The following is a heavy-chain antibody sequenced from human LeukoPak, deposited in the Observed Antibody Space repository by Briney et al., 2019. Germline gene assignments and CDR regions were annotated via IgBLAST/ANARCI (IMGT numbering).Heavy chain of an antibody. Sequence: SETLSLTCTVSGGSISSSSYYWGWIRQPPGKGLEWIGSIYYRGSTYYNPSLKSRVTMSVDTSKNQFSLKLSSVTAADTAVYYCARDIAAALYNWFDPWGQGTLVTVSS. CDR2: IYYRGST. D-gene: IGHD6-13*01. V-gene: IGHV4-39*07. J-gene: IGHJ5*02. CDR3: ARDIAAALYNWFDP. CDR1: GGSISSSSYY.